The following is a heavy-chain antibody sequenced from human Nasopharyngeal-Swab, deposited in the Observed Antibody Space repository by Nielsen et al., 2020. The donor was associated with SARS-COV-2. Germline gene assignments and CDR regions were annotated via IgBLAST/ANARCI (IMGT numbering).Heavy chain of an antibody. CDR1: GFTVSSNY. V-gene: IGHV3-66*01. CDR3: AREDPIAVAGNLDY. Sequence: GGSLRLSCAASGFTVSSNYMSWVRQAPGKGLEWVSVFYSDGSTFYADSVKGRFTISRDNSKNTLYLQMNSLRAEDTAVYYCAREDPIAVAGNLDYWGQGTLVTVSS. CDR2: FYSDGST. D-gene: IGHD6-19*01. J-gene: IGHJ4*02.